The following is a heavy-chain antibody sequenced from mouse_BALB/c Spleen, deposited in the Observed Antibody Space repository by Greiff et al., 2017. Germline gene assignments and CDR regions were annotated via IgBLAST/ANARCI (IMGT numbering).Heavy chain of an antibody. V-gene: IGHV2-6-7*01. J-gene: IGHJ3*01. CDR2: IWGDGST. CDR3: ARDRGDGYYCFAY. Sequence: QVQLKESGPGLVAPSQSLSITCTVSGFSLTGYGVNWVRQPPGKGLEWLGMIWGDGSTDYNSALKSRLSISKDNSKSQVFLKMNSLQTDDTARYYCARDRGDGYYCFAYWGQGTLVTVSA. D-gene: IGHD2-3*01. CDR1: GFSLTGYG.